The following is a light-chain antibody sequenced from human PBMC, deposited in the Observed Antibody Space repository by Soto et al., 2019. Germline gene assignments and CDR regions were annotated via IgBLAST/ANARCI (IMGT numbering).Light chain of an antibody. CDR3: QQYNSYWT. Sequence: EIQMTESPSTLSASVGDSVTITCRASQSISSWLAWYQQKPGKAPKLLIYDSSSLESGVPSRYSGSVSGTEFTLTISSLQPDVFATYYCQQYNSYWTFGQGTKVEIK. J-gene: IGKJ1*01. CDR1: QSISSW. V-gene: IGKV1-5*01. CDR2: DSS.